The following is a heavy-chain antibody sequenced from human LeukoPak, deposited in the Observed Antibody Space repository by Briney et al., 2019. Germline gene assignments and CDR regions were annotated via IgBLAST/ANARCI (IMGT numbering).Heavy chain of an antibody. V-gene: IGHV4-4*07. J-gene: IGHJ4*02. Sequence: SETLSLTCTASDGSINSDFWTWIRQPPGKGLEWIGRIYTSGSTNYNPSLKSRVTMSVDTSKNQFSLKLSSVTAADTAVYYCARALGRFHYYFDYWGQGTLVTVSS. CDR1: DGSINSDF. CDR3: ARALGRFHYYFDY. D-gene: IGHD3-10*01. CDR2: IYTSGST.